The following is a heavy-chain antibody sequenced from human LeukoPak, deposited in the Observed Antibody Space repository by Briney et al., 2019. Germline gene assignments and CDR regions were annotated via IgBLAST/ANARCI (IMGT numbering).Heavy chain of an antibody. V-gene: IGHV4-34*01. CDR3: ARQVSDYFYYYIDV. CDR2: IYYSGTT. Sequence: SETLSLNCAVYGGSFSGCYWSWIRQPPGKGLEWVGSIYYSGTTYYNSSLKSRVTISEDTSKNRFSLMLTSVTAADTAVYYCARQVSDYFYYYIDVWGEGTTVIVSS. J-gene: IGHJ6*03. CDR1: GGSFSGCY.